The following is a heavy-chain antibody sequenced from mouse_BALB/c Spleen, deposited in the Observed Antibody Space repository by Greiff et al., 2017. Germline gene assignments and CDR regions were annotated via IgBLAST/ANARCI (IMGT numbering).Heavy chain of an antibody. D-gene: IGHD3-2*01. Sequence: EVMLVESGGGLVKPGGSLKLSCAASGFTFSSYAMSWVRQTPEKRLEWVATISSGGSYTYYPDSVKGRFTISRDNAKNTLYLQMSSLRSEDTAMYYCARDSSGYGYAMDYWGQGTSVTVSS. CDR3: ARDSSGYGYAMDY. V-gene: IGHV5-9-1*01. CDR2: ISSGGSYT. J-gene: IGHJ4*01. CDR1: GFTFSSYA.